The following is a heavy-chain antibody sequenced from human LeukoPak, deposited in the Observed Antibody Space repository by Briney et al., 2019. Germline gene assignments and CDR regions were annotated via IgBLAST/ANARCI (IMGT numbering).Heavy chain of an antibody. CDR2: ISAYNGNT. J-gene: IGHJ4*02. Sequence: ASVKVPCRASGYTFTSYGISWVRQAPGQGLEWMGWISAYNGNTNYAQKLQGRVTMTTDTSTSTAYMELRSLRSDDTAVYYCARGQGPYYYGSGSSTFDYWGQGTLVTVSS. CDR1: GYTFTSYG. V-gene: IGHV1-18*04. CDR3: ARGQGPYYYGSGSSTFDY. D-gene: IGHD3-10*01.